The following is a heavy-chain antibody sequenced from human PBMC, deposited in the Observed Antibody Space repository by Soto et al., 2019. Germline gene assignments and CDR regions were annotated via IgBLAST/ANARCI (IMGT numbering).Heavy chain of an antibody. J-gene: IGHJ4*02. CDR2: IYHGGST. D-gene: IGHD1-1*01. V-gene: IGHV4-4*02. CDR3: ASHLTMPGTRGFDY. Sequence: QVQLQNSGPELVKASGTLSLTCAISSGSITDRSWWSWVRQPPGKGLEWIGEIYHGGSTNSNPSLKVQLSISIDKSQNQFAQRLNSVTAADTADYFCASHLTMPGTRGFDYWGQGSLVTVSS. CDR1: SGSITDRSW.